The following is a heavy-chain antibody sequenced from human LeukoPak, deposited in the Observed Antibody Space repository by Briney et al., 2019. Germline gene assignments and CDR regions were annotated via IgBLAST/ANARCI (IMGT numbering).Heavy chain of an antibody. CDR3: AKASNYYYYYALDV. J-gene: IGHJ6*02. Sequence: ASVKVSCKASGYTCSSYDINWVRQATGQGLEWMGWMNPNSGNTGYAQNFQGRVTMTRNTSINTAYMELSSLRPDDTAVYFCAKASNYYYYYALDVWGQGTTVTVSS. D-gene: IGHD4-11*01. CDR2: MNPNSGNT. CDR1: GYTCSSYD. V-gene: IGHV1-8*01.